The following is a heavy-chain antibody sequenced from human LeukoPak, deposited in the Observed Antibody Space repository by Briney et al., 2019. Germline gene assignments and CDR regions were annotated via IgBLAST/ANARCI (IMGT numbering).Heavy chain of an antibody. J-gene: IGHJ4*02. CDR1: GDSVSSNSAA. V-gene: IGHV6-1*01. CDR3: ARDPEESFSGYAAEFDY. Sequence: SQTLSLTCAISGDSVSSNSAAWNRIRQSPSRGLEWLGRTYYRSKWYNDYAVSVKSRITINPDTSKNQFSLQLNSVTPEDTAVYYCARDPEESFSGYAAEFDYWGQGTLVTVSS. CDR2: TYYRSKWYN. D-gene: IGHD3-22*01.